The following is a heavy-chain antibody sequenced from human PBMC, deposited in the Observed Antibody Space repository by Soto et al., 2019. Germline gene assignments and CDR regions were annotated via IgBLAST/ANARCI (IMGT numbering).Heavy chain of an antibody. Sequence: QLQLQESGSRLVKPSQTLSLTCAVSGGSISSGGYSWSWIRQPPGKGLEWIGYIYHSGSTSYNPSLKSRVTISVDRSKNQFSLKLSSVTGADTAVYYCARVPDRWGQGTLVTVAS. CDR2: IYHSGST. CDR1: GGSISSGGYS. V-gene: IGHV4-30-2*01. D-gene: IGHD2-2*01. CDR3: ARVPDR. J-gene: IGHJ5*02.